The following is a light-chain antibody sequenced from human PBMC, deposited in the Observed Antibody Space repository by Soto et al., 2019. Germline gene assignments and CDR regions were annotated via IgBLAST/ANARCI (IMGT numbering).Light chain of an antibody. V-gene: IGKV3-20*01. CDR2: GAS. CDR1: QTLSSSY. J-gene: IGKJ2*03. CDR3: QHYGRSPSYMYS. Sequence: EIVLTQSPGTLSLSSGERATLSCRASQTLSSSYLAWYQQKPGQAPRLLIYGASSRATGIPDRFSGSGSGTDFALTISRREPEDLAVYYCQHYGRSPSYMYSFGQGTKLEIK.